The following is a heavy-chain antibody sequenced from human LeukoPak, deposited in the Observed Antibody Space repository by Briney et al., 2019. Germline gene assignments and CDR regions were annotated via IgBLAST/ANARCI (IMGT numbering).Heavy chain of an antibody. J-gene: IGHJ5*02. CDR3: AKGARGDTVTSIVGLNWFDP. CDR1: GFTVTSNY. CDR2: IYVGGST. V-gene: IGHV3-66*01. Sequence: PGGSLRLSCAVSGFTVTSNYMIWVRQAPGKGLEWVSVIYVGGSTYYADSVKGRFTISRDNSKNTLYLQMNSLRAEDTAVYYCAKGARGDTVTSIVGLNWFDPWGQGTLVTVSS. D-gene: IGHD4-17*01.